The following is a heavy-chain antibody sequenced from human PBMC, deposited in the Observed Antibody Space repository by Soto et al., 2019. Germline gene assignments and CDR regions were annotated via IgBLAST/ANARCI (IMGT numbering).Heavy chain of an antibody. D-gene: IGHD3-10*01. CDR3: ARGGITMAWNYYYYGMDV. J-gene: IGHJ6*02. CDR1: GASVSGQY. CDR2: IIPTGST. Sequence: PSETLSLTCAVSGASVSGQYWSWVRQPPGKGLEWVGEIIPTGSTTYNPSLKSRLSFSLDTSNNHFSLNPSSVSVADTAVYYCARGGITMAWNYYYYGMDVWGQGTTVTVSS. V-gene: IGHV4-34*01.